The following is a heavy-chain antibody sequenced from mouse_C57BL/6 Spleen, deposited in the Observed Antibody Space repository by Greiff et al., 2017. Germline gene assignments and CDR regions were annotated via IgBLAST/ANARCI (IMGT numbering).Heavy chain of an antibody. Sequence: QVQLQQPGAELVKPGASVKVSCKASGYTFTSYWMHWVKQRPGQGLEWIGRIHPSDRDTNYNQKFKGKATLTVDKSSSTAYMQLSSLTSEDSAVYYCAIGRYGYDGAYAMDYWGQGTSVTVSS. V-gene: IGHV1-74*01. CDR3: AIGRYGYDGAYAMDY. CDR1: GYTFTSYW. J-gene: IGHJ4*01. D-gene: IGHD2-2*01. CDR2: IHPSDRDT.